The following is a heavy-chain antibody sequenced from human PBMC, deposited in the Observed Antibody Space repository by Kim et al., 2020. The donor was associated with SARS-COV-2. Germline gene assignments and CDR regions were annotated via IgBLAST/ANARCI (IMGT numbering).Heavy chain of an antibody. CDR2: ISGSGGST. D-gene: IGHD3-3*01. V-gene: IGHV3-23*01. J-gene: IGHJ4*02. CDR3: AKVDDGFLEWLFFDY. CDR1: GFTFSSYA. Sequence: GGSLRLSCAAFGFTFSSYAMSWVRQAPGKGLEWVSAISGSGGSTYYADSVKGRFTISRDNSKNTLYLQMNSLRAEDTAVYYCAKVDDGFLEWLFFDYWGQGTLVTVSS.